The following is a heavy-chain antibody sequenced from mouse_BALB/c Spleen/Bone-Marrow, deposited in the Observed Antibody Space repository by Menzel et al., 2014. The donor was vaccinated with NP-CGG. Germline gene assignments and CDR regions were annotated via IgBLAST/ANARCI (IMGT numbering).Heavy chain of an antibody. D-gene: IGHD2-4*01. V-gene: IGHV1S41*01. CDR1: GYTFTSYW. J-gene: IGHJ1*01. Sequence: DLVKPGASVKLSCKASGYTFTSYWINWIKQRPGQGLEWIGRFAPGSGNTYYNEMFKGKATLTVDTSSSTAYIQLSSLSSEDSAVYFCPRARSTVITTWYFDVWGAGTTVTVSS. CDR2: FAPGSGNT. CDR3: PRARSTVITTWYFDV.